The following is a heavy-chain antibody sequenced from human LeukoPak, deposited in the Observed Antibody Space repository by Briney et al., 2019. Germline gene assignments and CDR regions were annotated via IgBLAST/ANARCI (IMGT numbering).Heavy chain of an antibody. V-gene: IGHV4-39*07. Sequence: SETLSLTCTVSGGSLSGSSYYWGWIRQPPGKGLEWIGSIYYSGSTYYNPSLKSRVTISVDTSKNQFSLKLSSVTAADTAVYYCARGRRYYYGSGSYLVDPWGQGTLVTVSS. CDR3: ARGRRYYYGSGSYLVDP. J-gene: IGHJ5*02. CDR1: GGSLSGSSYY. D-gene: IGHD3-10*01. CDR2: IYYSGST.